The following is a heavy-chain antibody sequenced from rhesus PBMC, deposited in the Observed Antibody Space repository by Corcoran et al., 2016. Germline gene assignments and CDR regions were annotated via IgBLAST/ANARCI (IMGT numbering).Heavy chain of an antibody. CDR3: ARDQSDYNYYGLDS. CDR1: GYTFTDYY. V-gene: IGHV1-138*01. J-gene: IGHJ6*01. D-gene: IGHD3-22*01. CDR2: IKPKTCDT. Sequence: QVQLVQSGAEVRKPGSSVKVSCKASGYTFTDYYMHWVRQSPGHGLEWKGEIKPKTCDTSNAQKFQDRVTMTRDTSTSTAYMEQSSLRSEDTAVYYCARDQSDYNYYGLDSWGQGVVVTVSS.